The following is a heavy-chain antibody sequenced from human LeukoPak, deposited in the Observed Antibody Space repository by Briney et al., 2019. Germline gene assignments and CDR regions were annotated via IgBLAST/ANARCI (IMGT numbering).Heavy chain of an antibody. Sequence: GASVKVSCKASGYTFTGYYIHWVRQAPGQGLEWMGWINPNSGGTNYAQKFQGRVTMTRDTSISTAYMELSRLRSDDTAVYYCARDVGFQNQFNAFDIWGQGTMVTVSS. J-gene: IGHJ3*02. CDR3: ARDVGFQNQFNAFDI. CDR2: INPNSGGT. V-gene: IGHV1-2*02. CDR1: GYTFTGYY. D-gene: IGHD1-14*01.